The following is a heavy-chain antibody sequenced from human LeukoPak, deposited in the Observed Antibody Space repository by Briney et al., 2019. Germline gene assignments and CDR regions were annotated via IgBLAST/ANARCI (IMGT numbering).Heavy chain of an antibody. CDR3: ARAYSSSWYFNWFDP. Sequence: SETLSLTCTVSGGSISSYYWSWIRQPAGKGLEWIGRIYTSGSTNYNPSLKSRVTISVDTSKNQFSLKLSSVTAADTAVYYCARAYSSSWYFNWFDPWGQGTLVTVSS. CDR1: GGSISSYY. CDR2: IYTSGST. V-gene: IGHV4-4*07. J-gene: IGHJ5*02. D-gene: IGHD6-13*01.